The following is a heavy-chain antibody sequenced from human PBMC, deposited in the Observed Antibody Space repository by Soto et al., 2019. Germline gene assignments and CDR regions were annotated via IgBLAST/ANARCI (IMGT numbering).Heavy chain of an antibody. Sequence: EVQLVESGGGLVKPGGSLRLSCAASGFTFSDYSMNWMRQAPGNGLEWVASISSDNNYIYYRDSVEGRFTISRDNAKKALYLQMTSLGAEDPAVYYCARGRTCTGASCYGGGDYWGQGTLVTVSS. V-gene: IGHV3-21*02. D-gene: IGHD2-15*01. CDR1: GFTFSDYS. CDR3: ARGRTCTGASCYGGGDY. CDR2: ISSDNNYI. J-gene: IGHJ4*02.